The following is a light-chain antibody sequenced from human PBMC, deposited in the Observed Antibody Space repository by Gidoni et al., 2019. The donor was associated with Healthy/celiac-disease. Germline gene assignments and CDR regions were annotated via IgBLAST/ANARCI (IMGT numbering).Light chain of an antibody. V-gene: IGKV3-20*01. CDR2: GAS. CDR1: QSVSSNY. CDR3: QQYGSSPDT. Sequence: ELETTQSPGTLSLPPGDRATPSGRASQSVSSNYLAWYQQKHGQAPRLLIYGASSRATGIPDRFSGSGSGAYFTLTISRLDPEDFAVYYCQQYGSSPDTFGPGTKVDIK. J-gene: IGKJ3*01.